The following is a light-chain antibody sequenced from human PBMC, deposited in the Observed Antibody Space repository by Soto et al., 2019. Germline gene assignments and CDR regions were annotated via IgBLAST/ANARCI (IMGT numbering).Light chain of an antibody. J-gene: IGKJ5*01. Sequence: SVLTQSPGTLSLSPGERATLSCRASQSVSSNYLAWYQQKPGQAPRLLIYGASTRATGIPDRFSGSGSGTDFTLTISRLEPEDSAVYYCQQYGSSPTWTFGQGTRLEIK. V-gene: IGKV3-20*01. CDR3: QQYGSSPTWT. CDR2: GAS. CDR1: QSVSSNY.